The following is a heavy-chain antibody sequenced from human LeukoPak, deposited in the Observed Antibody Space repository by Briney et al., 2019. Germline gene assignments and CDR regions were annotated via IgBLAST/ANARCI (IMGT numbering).Heavy chain of an antibody. D-gene: IGHD1-1*01. Sequence: GGSLRLSCAASGFTFSSYAMSWVRQAPGKGLEWVSAISGSGGSTYYADSVKGRFTISRDNSKNTLYLQMNSLRAEDTAVYYCAKARVQKRVSPGTTGYWGQGTLVTVSS. CDR2: ISGSGGST. J-gene: IGHJ4*02. CDR3: AKARVQKRVSPGTTGY. V-gene: IGHV3-23*01. CDR1: GFTFSSYA.